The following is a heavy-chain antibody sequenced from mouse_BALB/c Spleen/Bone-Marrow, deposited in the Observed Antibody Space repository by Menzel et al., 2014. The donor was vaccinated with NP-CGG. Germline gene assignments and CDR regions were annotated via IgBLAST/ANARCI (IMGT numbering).Heavy chain of an antibody. CDR3: ARGITAGYFDY. Sequence: VQLHQPGVELVSPGASVKPSCKPSGYAFTTYLLEWVTQRPGQGLEWIGVINPGSGGTNYNEKFKGKATLTADKSSSTAYIQLSSLTSDDSAVYFHARGITAGYFDYWGQDTTLTVSS. V-gene: IGHV1-54*01. D-gene: IGHD1-1*01. CDR2: INPGSGGT. J-gene: IGHJ2*01. CDR1: GYAFTTYL.